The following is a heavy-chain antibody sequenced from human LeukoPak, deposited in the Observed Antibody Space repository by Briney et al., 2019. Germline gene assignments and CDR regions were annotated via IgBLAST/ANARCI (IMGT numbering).Heavy chain of an antibody. D-gene: IGHD4/OR15-4a*01. CDR2: IYYSGST. V-gene: IGHV4-39*01. CDR3: ASRPANDYYYYYYMDV. J-gene: IGHJ6*03. CDR1: GGSISSSSYY. Sequence: SETLSLTCTVSGGSISSSSYYWGWIRQPPGKGLEWTASIYYSGSTYYNPSLQSRVPISVDTSKNQSSLKLSSVTAADTAVYYCASRPANDYYYYYYMDVWGKGTTVTVSS.